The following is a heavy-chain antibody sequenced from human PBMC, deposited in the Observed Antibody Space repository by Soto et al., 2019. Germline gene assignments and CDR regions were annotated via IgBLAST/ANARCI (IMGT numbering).Heavy chain of an antibody. D-gene: IGHD1-26*01. Sequence: QVQLVESGGGVVQPGRSLRLSCAASGFTFSSYGMHWVRQAPGKGLEWVAVISYDGSNKYYADSVKGRFTISRDNSKNTLYLQMNSLRAEDTAVYYCAKDSKWELQYYFDYWGQGTLVTVSS. CDR1: GFTFSSYG. V-gene: IGHV3-30*18. J-gene: IGHJ4*02. CDR2: ISYDGSNK. CDR3: AKDSKWELQYYFDY.